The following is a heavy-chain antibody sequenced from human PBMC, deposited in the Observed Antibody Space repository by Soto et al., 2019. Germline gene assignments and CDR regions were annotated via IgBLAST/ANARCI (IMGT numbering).Heavy chain of an antibody. V-gene: IGHV4-59*08. Sequence: SDTLSLTCTVSGGSISIYYWSWIRQPPGKGLEWIGYIYYSGSTNYNPSLKSRVTISVDTSKNQFSLKLSSVTAADTAVYYCAGHTVGYSSGWPYYYYYYMDVWGKGTTVTVSS. J-gene: IGHJ6*03. CDR3: AGHTVGYSSGWPYYYYYYMDV. D-gene: IGHD6-19*01. CDR1: GGSISIYY. CDR2: IYYSGST.